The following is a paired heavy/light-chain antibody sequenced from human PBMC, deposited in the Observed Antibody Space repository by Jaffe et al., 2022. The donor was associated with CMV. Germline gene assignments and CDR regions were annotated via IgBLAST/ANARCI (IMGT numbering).Heavy chain of an antibody. V-gene: IGHV4-39*01. D-gene: IGHD6-19*01. CDR3: ARQNLSTRFTSGWYY. J-gene: IGHJ4*02. Sequence: QLQLQESGPGLVKPPETLSLTCTVSSGSISTSYYWGWIRQPPGKGLEWIGSIYYSGSIYYNPSLKSRVTLSVDTSKNQFSLKLISVTAADTAVYYCARQNLSTRFTSGWYYWGQGTLVTVSS. CDR2: IYYSGSI. CDR1: SGSISTSYY.
Light chain of an antibody. V-gene: IGLV2-8*01. CDR2: DVS. CDR3: ISYAGSNNFM. CDR1: SSDVGAYNY. Sequence: QSALTQPPSASGSPGQSVTISCTGTSSDVGAYNYVSWYQQHPGKAPQLMIYDVSERPSGVPDRFSGSKSGNTASLTVSGLQAEDEADYYCISYAGSNNFMFGGGTKLTVL. J-gene: IGLJ3*02.